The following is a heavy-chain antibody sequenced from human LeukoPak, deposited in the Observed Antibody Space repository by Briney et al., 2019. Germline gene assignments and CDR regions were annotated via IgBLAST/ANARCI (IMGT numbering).Heavy chain of an antibody. Sequence: SETLSLTCTVSGGSTSSSSYYWGWIRQPPGKGLEWIGSIYYSGSTYYNPSLKSRVTISVVTSKNQFSLKLSSVTAADTAVYYCARDRGIAAAGTFDYWGQGTLVTVSS. CDR2: IYYSGST. J-gene: IGHJ4*02. V-gene: IGHV4-39*07. CDR3: ARDRGIAAAGTFDY. CDR1: GGSTSSSSYY. D-gene: IGHD6-13*01.